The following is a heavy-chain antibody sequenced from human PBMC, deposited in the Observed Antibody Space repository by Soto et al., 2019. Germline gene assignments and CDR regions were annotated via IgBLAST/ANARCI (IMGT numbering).Heavy chain of an antibody. CDR1: GFPFSDYY. Sequence: GGSLRLSCAASGFPFSDYYMSWIRQAPGKGLEWVSHITNSGSTKYYADSVKGRFTISRDNAKNSLFLQMNSLRAEDAAVYYCARTLAARFDYWGQGTPVTVSS. V-gene: IGHV3-11*01. J-gene: IGHJ4*02. D-gene: IGHD6-6*01. CDR2: ITNSGSTK. CDR3: ARTLAARFDY.